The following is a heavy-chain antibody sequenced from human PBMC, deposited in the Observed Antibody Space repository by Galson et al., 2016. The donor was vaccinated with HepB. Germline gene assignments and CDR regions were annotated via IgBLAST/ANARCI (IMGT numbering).Heavy chain of an antibody. D-gene: IGHD4-17*01. V-gene: IGHV3-9*01. CDR1: GFTFDDFA. CDR2: ISWNSGNI. J-gene: IGHJ5*02. CDR3: ARNYGPFDL. Sequence: SLRLSCATSGFTFDDFAMHWVRQAPGMGLEWVSGISWNSGNIDYVDSVKGRFTISRDNAQNSVYLQMNSLRAEDTAVYYCARNYGPFDLWGQGTLVIVSS.